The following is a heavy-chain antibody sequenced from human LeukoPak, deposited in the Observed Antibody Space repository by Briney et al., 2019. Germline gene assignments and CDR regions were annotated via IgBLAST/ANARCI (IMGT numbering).Heavy chain of an antibody. Sequence: PGGSLRLSCAASGFTFSNYGMSWVRQAPGKGLEWVSSISSSSSYIYYADSVKGRFTISRDNAKNSLYLQMNSLRAEDTAVYYCARAVSSFGDLEVSWFDPWGQGTLVTVSS. CDR3: ARAVSSFGDLEVSWFDP. CDR2: ISSSSSYI. V-gene: IGHV3-21*01. J-gene: IGHJ5*02. CDR1: GFTFSNYG. D-gene: IGHD3-10*01.